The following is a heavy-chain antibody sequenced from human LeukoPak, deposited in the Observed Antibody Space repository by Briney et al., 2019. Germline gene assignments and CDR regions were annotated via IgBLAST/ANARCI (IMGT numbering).Heavy chain of an antibody. D-gene: IGHD3-22*01. J-gene: IGHJ4*02. CDR2: INPNSGGT. CDR3: ARDSGFIDSSGGLFDY. V-gene: IGHV1-2*02. CDR1: GYTFTGYY. Sequence: ASVKVSCKASGYTFTGYYMHWVRQAPGQGLEWMGWINPNSGGTNYAQKFQGRVTMTRDTSISTAYMELSRLRSDDTAVYYCARDSGFIDSSGGLFDYWGQGTLVTVSS.